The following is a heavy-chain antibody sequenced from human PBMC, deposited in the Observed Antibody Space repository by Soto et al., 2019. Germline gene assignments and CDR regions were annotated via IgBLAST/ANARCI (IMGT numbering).Heavy chain of an antibody. J-gene: IGHJ5*02. V-gene: IGHV4-31*03. D-gene: IGHD4-4*01. CDR1: GDSIRDGGYY. Sequence: SETLSLTCTVSGDSIRDGGYYWAWIRQRPGKGLEWMGYIYFTGKTNYNPSLENRLTMSVDMSRRQLYLRLTSVTAADTAVYFCAKDPSPQPIPAVTPGWFDTWGQGISVTVSS. CDR2: IYFTGKT. CDR3: AKDPSPQPIPAVTPGWFDT.